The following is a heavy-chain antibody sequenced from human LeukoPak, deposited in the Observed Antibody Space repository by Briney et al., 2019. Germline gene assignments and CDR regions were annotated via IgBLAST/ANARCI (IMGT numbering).Heavy chain of an antibody. D-gene: IGHD3-10*01. CDR3: ARDPTFLWFGEKSEDY. CDR2: IYYSGST. CDR1: GGSISSYY. J-gene: IGHJ4*02. V-gene: IGHV4-59*12. Sequence: SETLSITCTVSGGSISSYYWSWIRQPPGKGLEWIGYIYYSGSTNYNPSLKSRVTISVDTSKNQFSLKLSSVTAADTAVYYCARDPTFLWFGEKSEDYWGQGTLVTVSS.